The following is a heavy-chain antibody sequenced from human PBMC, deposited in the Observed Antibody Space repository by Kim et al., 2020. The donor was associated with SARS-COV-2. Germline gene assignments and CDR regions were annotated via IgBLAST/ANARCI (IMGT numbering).Heavy chain of an antibody. CDR3: AMEGGYSSSWNALDY. Sequence: GGSLRLSCAASGFTFDDYTMHWVRQAPGKGLEWVSLISWDGGSTYYADSVKGRFTISRDNSKNSLYLQMNSLRTEDTALYYCAMEGGYSSSWNALDYWGQGTLVTVSS. J-gene: IGHJ4*02. D-gene: IGHD6-13*01. CDR2: ISWDGGST. V-gene: IGHV3-43*01. CDR1: GFTFDDYT.